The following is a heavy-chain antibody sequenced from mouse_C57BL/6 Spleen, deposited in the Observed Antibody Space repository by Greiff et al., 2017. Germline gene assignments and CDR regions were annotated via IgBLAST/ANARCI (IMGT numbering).Heavy chain of an antibody. J-gene: IGHJ1*03. Sequence: EVKLMESGGGLVKPGGSLKLSCAASGFTFSSYTMSWVRQTPEKRLEWVATISGGGGNTYYPDSVKGRFTISRDNAKNTLYLQMSSLRSEDTALYDCARRDYYGSSYWYFDVWGTGTTVTVSS. CDR3: ARRDYYGSSYWYFDV. V-gene: IGHV5-9*01. CDR1: GFTFSSYT. CDR2: ISGGGGNT. D-gene: IGHD1-1*01.